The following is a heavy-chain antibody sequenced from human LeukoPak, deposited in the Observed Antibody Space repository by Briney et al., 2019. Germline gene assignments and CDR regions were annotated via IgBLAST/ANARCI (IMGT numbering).Heavy chain of an antibody. CDR3: AKGKATFDY. Sequence: GESLRLSCAASGFTFRSYAMTWVRRAPGKGPEWVSGISGSGGNTYYADSVKGRFTISRDNSENTLYLQMNSLRAEDTAVYYCAKGKATFDYWGQGTLVTVSS. V-gene: IGHV3-23*01. J-gene: IGHJ4*02. CDR2: ISGSGGNT. CDR1: GFTFRSYA.